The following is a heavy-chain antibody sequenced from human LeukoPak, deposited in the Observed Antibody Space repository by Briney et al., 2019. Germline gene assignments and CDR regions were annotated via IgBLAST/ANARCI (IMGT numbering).Heavy chain of an antibody. CDR3: AGSGDCSSTSCHFDY. V-gene: IGHV4-34*01. Sequence: PSETLSLTCAVYGGSFSGYYWSWIRQPPGKGLEWIGEINHSGSTNYNPSLKSRVTISVDTSKNQFSLELSSVTAADTAVYYCAGSGDCSSTSCHFDYWGQGTLVTVSS. CDR1: GGSFSGYY. D-gene: IGHD2-2*01. J-gene: IGHJ4*02. CDR2: INHSGST.